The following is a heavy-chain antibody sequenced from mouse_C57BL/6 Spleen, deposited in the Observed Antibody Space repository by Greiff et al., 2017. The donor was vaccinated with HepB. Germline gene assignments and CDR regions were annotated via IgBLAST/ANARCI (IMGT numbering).Heavy chain of an antibody. CDR1: GYTFTDYT. J-gene: IGHJ3*01. CDR3: AREDYSNYVWFAY. V-gene: IGHV1-78*01. CDR2: IYPRDDST. Sequence: VQLVESDAELVKPGASVKISCKASGYTFTDYTIHWMKQRPEQGLEWIGYIYPRDDSTKYNEKFKGKATLTADKSSSTAYMQLNSLTSEDSAVYFCAREDYSNYVWFAYWGQGTLVTVSA. D-gene: IGHD2-5*01.